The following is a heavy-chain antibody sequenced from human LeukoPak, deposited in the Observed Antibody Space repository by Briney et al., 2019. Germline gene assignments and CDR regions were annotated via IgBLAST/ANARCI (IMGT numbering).Heavy chain of an antibody. CDR3: ARQYSSSWYEYFDY. CDR2: ISGSGGST. J-gene: IGHJ4*02. CDR1: GFTFSSYG. D-gene: IGHD6-13*01. Sequence: GRSLRLSCAASGFTFSSYGMRWVRQAPGKGLEWVSAISGSGGSTYYADSVKGRFTISRDNSKNTLYLQMNSLRAEDTAVYYCARQYSSSWYEYFDYWGQGTLVTVSS. V-gene: IGHV3-23*01.